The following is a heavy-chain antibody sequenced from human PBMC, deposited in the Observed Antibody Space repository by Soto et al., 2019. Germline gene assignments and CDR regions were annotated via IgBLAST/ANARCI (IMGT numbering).Heavy chain of an antibody. V-gene: IGHV1-69*13. J-gene: IGHJ6*02. Sequence: SVKVSCKASGGTFSRYAFSWVRQAPGQGLEWMGGIVPIYGTRGFAQKFQGRLTITADEPTRTAYMELSSLSSEDTAVYYCARDLDYYGSGSHYYYGMGVWGQGTTVTVSS. D-gene: IGHD3-10*01. CDR2: IVPIYGTR. CDR1: GGTFSRYA. CDR3: ARDLDYYGSGSHYYYGMGV.